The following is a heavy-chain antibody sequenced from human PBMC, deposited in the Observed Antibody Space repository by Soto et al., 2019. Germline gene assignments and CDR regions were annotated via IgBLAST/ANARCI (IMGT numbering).Heavy chain of an antibody. CDR2: ISYDGSNK. J-gene: IGHJ4*02. D-gene: IGHD1-1*01. CDR1: GFTFSSYA. Sequence: QPGGSLRLSCAASGFTFSSYAMHWVRQAPGKGLEWVAVISYDGSNKYYADSVKGRFTISRDNSKNTLYLQMNSLRAEDTAVYYCARDNLEPAPPRYRGQGTLVTVPS. CDR3: ARDNLEPAPPRY. V-gene: IGHV3-30-3*01.